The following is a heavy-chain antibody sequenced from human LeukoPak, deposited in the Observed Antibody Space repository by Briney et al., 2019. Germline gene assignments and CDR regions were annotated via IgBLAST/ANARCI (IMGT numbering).Heavy chain of an antibody. CDR3: AGGQGWLLDY. CDR2: IKQDGSEK. J-gene: IGHJ4*02. Sequence: GGSLRLSCAASGFTFSSYWMTWVRQAPGKGLEWVANIKQDGSEKYYVDSVKGRFTISRDSAKNSLFLQMNSLRVEDTAVYYCAGGQGWLLDYWGQGTLVTVSS. CDR1: GFTFSSYW. D-gene: IGHD2-15*01. V-gene: IGHV3-7*05.